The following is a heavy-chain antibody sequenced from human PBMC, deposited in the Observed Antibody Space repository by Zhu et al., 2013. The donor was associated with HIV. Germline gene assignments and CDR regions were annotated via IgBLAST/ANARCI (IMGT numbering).Heavy chain of an antibody. V-gene: IGHV1-69*06. CDR2: IIPIFGTA. Sequence: QVQLVQSGAEVKKPGSSVKVSCKASGGTFSSYAISWVRQAPGQGLEWMGGIIPIFGTANYAQKFQGRVTITADKSTSTAYMELSSLRSEDTAVYYCARDARGGGDLPHTFDYWGQGTLVTVSS. CDR3: ARDARGGGDLPHTFDY. CDR1: GGTFSSYA. J-gene: IGHJ4*02. D-gene: IGHD2-21*02.